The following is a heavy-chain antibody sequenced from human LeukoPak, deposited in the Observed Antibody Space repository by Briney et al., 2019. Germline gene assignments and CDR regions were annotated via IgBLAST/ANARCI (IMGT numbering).Heavy chain of an antibody. J-gene: IGHJ5*01. V-gene: IGHV4-34*01. Sequence: SETLSLTCAVYGGSFSGYYWSWIRQPPGKGLEWIGEINHSGSTNYNPSLKSRVTISVDTSKNQFSLKLSSVTAADTAVYYCARHGVTYYYGSGRMNWFDSWGQGTLVTVSS. CDR1: GGSFSGYY. CDR3: ARHGVTYYYGSGRMNWFDS. D-gene: IGHD3-10*01. CDR2: INHSGST.